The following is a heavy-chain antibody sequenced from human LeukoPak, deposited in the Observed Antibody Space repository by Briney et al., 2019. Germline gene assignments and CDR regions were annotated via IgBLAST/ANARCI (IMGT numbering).Heavy chain of an antibody. CDR3: ARANNYYDSSGYYYWFDP. CDR1: GGSISSYY. CDR2: IYTSGST. Sequence: SETLSLTCTVSGGSISSYYWSWIRQTAGKGLEWIGRIYTSGSTNYNPSLKSRVTMSVDTSKNQFSLKLSSVTAADTAVYYCARANNYYDSSGYYYWFDPWGQGTLVTVSS. J-gene: IGHJ5*02. D-gene: IGHD3-22*01. V-gene: IGHV4-4*07.